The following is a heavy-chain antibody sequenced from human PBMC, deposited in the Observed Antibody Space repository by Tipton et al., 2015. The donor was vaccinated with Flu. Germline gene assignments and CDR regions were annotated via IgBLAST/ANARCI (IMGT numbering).Heavy chain of an antibody. J-gene: IGHJ4*02. D-gene: IGHD3-10*01. CDR2: IYTSGIT. V-gene: IGHV4-4*07. CDR1: GGSMSSYY. Sequence: TLSLTCTVSGGSMSSYYWSWIRQPAGKGLEWIGRIYTSGITKYNPSLKSRVTMSVDTSKSQFSLELSSVTAADTAVYYCAGGSGSGTYVIFDFWGQGTLVTVSS. CDR3: AGGSGSGTYVIFDF.